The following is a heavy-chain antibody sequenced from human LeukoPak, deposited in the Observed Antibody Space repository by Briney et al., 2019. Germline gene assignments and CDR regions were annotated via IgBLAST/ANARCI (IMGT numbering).Heavy chain of an antibody. D-gene: IGHD3-16*01. V-gene: IGHV3-30-3*01. CDR2: ISYDGSNK. CDR1: GFTFSSYA. J-gene: IGHJ6*02. Sequence: GGSLRLSCAASGFTFSSYAMHWVRQAPGKGVEWVAVISYDGSNKYYADSVKGRFTISRDNSKNTLYLQMNSLRAEDTAVYYCARDQDWGAHGHGMDVWGQGTTVTVSS. CDR3: ARDQDWGAHGHGMDV.